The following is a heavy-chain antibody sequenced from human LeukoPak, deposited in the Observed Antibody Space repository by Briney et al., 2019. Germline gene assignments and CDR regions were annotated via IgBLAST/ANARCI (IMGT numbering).Heavy chain of an antibody. D-gene: IGHD2-2*01. CDR3: ARAYCSSTSCLADAFDI. CDR2: IIHIFGTA. J-gene: IGHJ3*02. CDR1: GGTFSSYA. Sequence: SVKVSCKASGGTFSSYAISWVRQAPGQGLEWMGGIIHIFGTANYAQKFQGRVTITADKSTSTAYMELSSLRSEDTAVYYCARAYCSSTSCLADAFDIWGQGTMVTVSS. V-gene: IGHV1-69*06.